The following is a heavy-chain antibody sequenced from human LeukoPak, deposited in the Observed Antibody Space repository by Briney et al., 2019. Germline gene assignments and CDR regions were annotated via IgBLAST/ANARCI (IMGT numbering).Heavy chain of an antibody. Sequence: GSLRLSCAASGFTFSSYAMSWVRQAPGKGLEWVSAISGSGGSTYYADSVKGRFTISRDNSKNTLYLQMNSLRAEDTAVYYCALPSAGGFENYYHGMDVWGQGTTVTVSS. V-gene: IGHV3-23*01. CDR3: ALPSAGGFENYYHGMDV. CDR1: GFTFSSYA. CDR2: ISGSGGST. J-gene: IGHJ6*02. D-gene: IGHD3-10*01.